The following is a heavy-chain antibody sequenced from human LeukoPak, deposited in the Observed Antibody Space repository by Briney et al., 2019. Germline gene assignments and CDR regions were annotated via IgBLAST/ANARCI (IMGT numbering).Heavy chain of an antibody. J-gene: IGHJ4*02. Sequence: SETLSLTCTVSGGSISSDYWSSSRQPAAKGREWIGRVYSSGSTNYNPSLKSRVTMSVDASKNQFSLKLSSVTAADTAVYYCARGVPFFDHWGQGTLVTVSS. CDR2: VYSSGST. V-gene: IGHV4-4*07. CDR1: GGSISSDY. CDR3: ARGVPFFDH.